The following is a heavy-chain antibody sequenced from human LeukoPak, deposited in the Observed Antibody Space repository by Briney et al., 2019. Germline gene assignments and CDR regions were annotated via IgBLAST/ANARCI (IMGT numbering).Heavy chain of an antibody. CDR3: AKDPRGYSPYYFDY. CDR2: ISASGGST. J-gene: IGHJ4*02. V-gene: IGHV3-23*01. D-gene: IGHD5-18*01. CDR1: GFTFSRSD. Sequence: GGSLRLSCEASGFTFSRSDMIWVRQAPGKGLEWVSIISASGGSTFYADSVKGRFTISRDNSKNTLYLQMNSLRAEDTAVYYCAKDPRGYSPYYFDYWGQGTLVTVSS.